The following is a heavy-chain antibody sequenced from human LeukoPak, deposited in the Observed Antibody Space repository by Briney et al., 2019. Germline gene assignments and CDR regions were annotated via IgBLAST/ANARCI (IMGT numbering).Heavy chain of an antibody. V-gene: IGHV1-2*02. Sequence: ASVKVSCKASGYTFTGYYMHWVRQAPGQGLEWMGWINPNSGGTNHAQKFQGRVTMTRDTSISTAYMELSRLRSDDTAVYYCARDPRESPYYYYCMDVWGKGTTVTVSS. CDR2: INPNSGGT. CDR3: ARDPRESPYYYYCMDV. CDR1: GYTFTGYY. J-gene: IGHJ6*03. D-gene: IGHD5-24*01.